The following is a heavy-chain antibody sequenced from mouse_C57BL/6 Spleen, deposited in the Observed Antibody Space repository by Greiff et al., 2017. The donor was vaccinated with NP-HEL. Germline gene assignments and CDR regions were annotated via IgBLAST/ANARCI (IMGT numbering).Heavy chain of an antibody. CDR1: GFTFSSYG. J-gene: IGHJ1*03. D-gene: IGHD4-1*01. Sequence: EVQLVESGGDLVKPGGSLKLSCAASGFTFSSYGMSWVRQTPDKRLEWVATISSGGSYTYYPDSVKGRFTISRDNAKNTLYLQMSSLKSEDTAMYYCARQVIWDVGYFDVWGTGTTVTVSS. CDR3: ARQVIWDVGYFDV. CDR2: ISSGGSYT. V-gene: IGHV5-6*01.